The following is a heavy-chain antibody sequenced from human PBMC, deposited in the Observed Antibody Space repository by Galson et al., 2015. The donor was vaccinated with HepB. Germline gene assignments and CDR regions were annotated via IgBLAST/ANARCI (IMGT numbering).Heavy chain of an antibody. CDR3: AHSLGLVGAYFDY. CDR2: INWNDGK. CDR1: GISRRLGGMG. D-gene: IGHD1-26*01. V-gene: IGHV2-5*01. J-gene: IGHJ4*02. Sequence: PALVKPTQTLTLPCTCYGISRRLGGMGVGWIRQPPGKALEWLAFINWNDGKRYSPSLKSRVSITKDTSKNQVVLRMTNMDPVDTATYYCAHSLGLVGAYFDYWGQGTLVTVSS.